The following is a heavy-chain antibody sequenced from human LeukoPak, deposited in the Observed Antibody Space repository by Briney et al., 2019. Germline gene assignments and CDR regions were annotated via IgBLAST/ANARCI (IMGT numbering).Heavy chain of an antibody. CDR1: GYTFTGYY. V-gene: IGHV1-2*02. Sequence: ASVKASCKASGYTFTGYYMHWVRQAPGQGLEWMGWINPNSGGTNYAQKFQGRVTMTRDTSISTAYMELSRLRSDDTAVYYCARFYDSSGYYSFDIWGQGTMVTVSS. CDR3: ARFYDSSGYYSFDI. J-gene: IGHJ3*02. CDR2: INPNSGGT. D-gene: IGHD3-22*01.